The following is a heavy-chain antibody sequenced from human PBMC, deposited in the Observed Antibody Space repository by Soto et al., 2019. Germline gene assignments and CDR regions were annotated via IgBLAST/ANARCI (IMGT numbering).Heavy chain of an antibody. V-gene: IGHV4-31*03. CDR1: GGPISGGYY. D-gene: IGHD3-16*01. J-gene: IGHJ4*02. CDR2: SHYSGDT. CDR3: ARGDSQVSSVFDY. Sequence: SETLSLTCNVSGGPISGGYYWSWIRQEPGKGLEWIGYSHYSGDTSYNPSLRSRVTISTDTSKTQFSLRLRSVTSADTAVYYCARGDSQVSSVFDYWGQGMLVTVSS.